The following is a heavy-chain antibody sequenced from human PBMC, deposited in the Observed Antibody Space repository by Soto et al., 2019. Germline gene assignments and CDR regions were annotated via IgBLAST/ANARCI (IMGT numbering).Heavy chain of an antibody. D-gene: IGHD3-10*01. J-gene: IGHJ4*02. V-gene: IGHV1-69*13. CDR2: IIPIFGTA. CDR1: GGTFSSYA. Sequence: SVKVSCKAPGGTFSSYAISWVRQAPGQGLEWMGGIIPIFGTANYAQKFHGRVTITADESTSTAYMELSSLRSEDTAVYYCARDRRRVETYYYGSGTLGPLDYWGQGTLVTVSS. CDR3: ARDRRRVETYYYGSGTLGPLDY.